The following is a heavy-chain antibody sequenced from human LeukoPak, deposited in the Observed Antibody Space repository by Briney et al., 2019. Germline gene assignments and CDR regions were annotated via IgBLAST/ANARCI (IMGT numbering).Heavy chain of an antibody. D-gene: IGHD4-11*01. CDR2: ISRSNNV. Sequence: KPGGSLRLSCAASGFTFSAYDMNRVRQAPGKGLEWVSYISRSNNVYYADSVKGRFTISRDNAKNSLYLQMNSLRAEDTAVYYCAYSNSFDYWGQGTLVTVSS. CDR3: AYSNSFDY. J-gene: IGHJ4*02. CDR1: GFTFSAYD. V-gene: IGHV3-69-1*01.